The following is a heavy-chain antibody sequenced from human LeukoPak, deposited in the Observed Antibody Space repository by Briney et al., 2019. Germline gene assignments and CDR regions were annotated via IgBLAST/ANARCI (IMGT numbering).Heavy chain of an antibody. V-gene: IGHV3-20*04. J-gene: IGHJ4*02. CDR1: GFTFYDYG. CDR3: GSSWGGSYYLGFDY. D-gene: IGHD3-10*01. Sequence: PGGSLTLSCAASGFTFYDYGMSWVRQGPGKGLEWVSGINWNGGSTDYADSVKGRFTISKDNAKNSPYLQMNRLRAQETALYSCGSSWGGSYYLGFDYWGQGTLVTVPS. CDR2: INWNGGST.